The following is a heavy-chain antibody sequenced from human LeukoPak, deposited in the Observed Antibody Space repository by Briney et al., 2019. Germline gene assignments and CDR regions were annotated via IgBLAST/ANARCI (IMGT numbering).Heavy chain of an antibody. CDR1: GFTFRDYS. D-gene: IGHD4-11*01. CDR2: FTDDGPTT. V-gene: IGHV3-23*01. J-gene: IGHJ4*02. Sequence: GGSLRLSCAASGFTFRDYSMNWVRQAPGKGLEWVSSFTDDGPTTYYADSVKGRFTISRDNSKNTLYLQMNTLRADDTAIYYCAKKRDGTPYSAKFDHWGQGTLVTVSS. CDR3: AKKRDGTPYSAKFDH.